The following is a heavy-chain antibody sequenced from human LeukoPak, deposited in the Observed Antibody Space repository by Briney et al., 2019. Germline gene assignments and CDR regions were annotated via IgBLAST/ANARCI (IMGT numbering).Heavy chain of an antibody. CDR1: GFTFSSYA. Sequence: GGSLRLSCAASGFTFSSYAMSWVRQAPGKGLEWVSSISGSGGTTYYADSVKGRFSISRGNSKNTLDLQMNSLRAEDTAIYYCAKDLSEYDSSGDFYLSFDYWGQGTLVTVSS. CDR3: AKDLSEYDSSGDFYLSFDY. D-gene: IGHD3-22*01. V-gene: IGHV3-23*01. CDR2: ISGSGGTT. J-gene: IGHJ4*02.